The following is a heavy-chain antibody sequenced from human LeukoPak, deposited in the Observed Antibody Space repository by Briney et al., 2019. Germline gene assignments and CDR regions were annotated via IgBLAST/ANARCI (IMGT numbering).Heavy chain of an antibody. CDR1: GYTLTELS. CDR3: ATGVSSDYGMDV. J-gene: IGHJ6*02. Sequence: ASVKVSCKVSGYTLTELSMHWVRQAPGKGLEGMGGFDPEDGETIYAQNFQGRVTMTEDTSTDTAYMELSSLRSEDTAVYYCATGVSSDYGMDVWGQGTTVTVSS. D-gene: IGHD6-19*01. V-gene: IGHV1-24*01. CDR2: FDPEDGET.